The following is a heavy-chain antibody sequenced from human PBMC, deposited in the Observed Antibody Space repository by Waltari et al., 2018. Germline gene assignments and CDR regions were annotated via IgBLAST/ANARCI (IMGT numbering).Heavy chain of an antibody. CDR1: GYTFTSYA. D-gene: IGHD4-17*01. J-gene: IGHJ4*02. Sequence: QVQLVQSGAEVKKPGASVTVSCKASGYTFTSYAMHWVRQAPGQRLEWMGWINAGNGNTKYSQKFQGRVTITRDTSASTAYMELSSLRSEDTAVYYCARAVETTVTTYDYWGQGTLVTVSS. CDR3: ARAVETTVTTYDY. V-gene: IGHV1-3*01. CDR2: INAGNGNT.